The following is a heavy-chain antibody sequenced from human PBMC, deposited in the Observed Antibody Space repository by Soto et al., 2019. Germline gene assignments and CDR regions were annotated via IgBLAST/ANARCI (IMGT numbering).Heavy chain of an antibody. CDR2: IYNGGST. Sequence: SETLSLTCTVSGASISTPGSYWGWVRQSPGTGLQWIGYIYNGGSTYYRPSLESRMHMSLDATRNHYSLRLTSVTAADTAVYFCARAPVGLDTISYFDYWGQGKLVTVSS. J-gene: IGHJ4*03. V-gene: IGHV4-30-4*08. CDR3: ARAPVGLDTISYFDY. CDR1: GASISTPGSY. D-gene: IGHD3-3*01.